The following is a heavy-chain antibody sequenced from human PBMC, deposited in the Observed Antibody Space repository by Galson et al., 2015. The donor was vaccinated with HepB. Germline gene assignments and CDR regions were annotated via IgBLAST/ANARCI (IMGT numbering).Heavy chain of an antibody. J-gene: IGHJ6*02. CDR2: ISFDGRNK. Sequence: SLRLSCAASGFTFSNYGIHWVRQAPGKGLEWVAVISFDGRNKYYAESVKGRFTVSRDNSKSTSYLQMNSLRPDDTAVYHCAKERTVGGTVYYNAMDVWGPGTTVTVSS. D-gene: IGHD1-26*01. CDR3: AKERTVGGTVYYNAMDV. V-gene: IGHV3-30*18. CDR1: GFTFSNYG.